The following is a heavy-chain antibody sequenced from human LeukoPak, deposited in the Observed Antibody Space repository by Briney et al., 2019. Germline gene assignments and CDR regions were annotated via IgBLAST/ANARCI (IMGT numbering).Heavy chain of an antibody. J-gene: IGHJ5*02. D-gene: IGHD6-6*01. CDR1: GGSFSGYY. CDR3: ARGRVAARLNWFDP. V-gene: IGHV4-34*01. CDR2: INHSGST. Sequence: PETLSLTCAVYGGSFSGYYWSWIRQPPEKGLEWIGEINHSGSTNYNPSLKSRVTISVDTSKNQFSLKLSSVTAADTAVYYCARGRVAARLNWFDPWGQGTLVTVSS.